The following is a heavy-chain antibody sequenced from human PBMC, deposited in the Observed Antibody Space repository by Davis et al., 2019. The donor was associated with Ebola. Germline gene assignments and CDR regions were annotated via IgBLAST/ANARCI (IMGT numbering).Heavy chain of an antibody. V-gene: IGHV4-59*08. J-gene: IGHJ4*02. Sequence: PGGSLRLSCTVSGGSISSYYWSWIRQPPGKGLEWIGYIYYSGSTNYNPSLKSRVTISVDTSKNQFSLKLNSMTAADTAIYYCARHGYYDRFPIEFWGQGTLVTVSS. CDR2: IYYSGST. CDR3: ARHGYYDRFPIEF. CDR1: GGSISSYY. D-gene: IGHD3-22*01.